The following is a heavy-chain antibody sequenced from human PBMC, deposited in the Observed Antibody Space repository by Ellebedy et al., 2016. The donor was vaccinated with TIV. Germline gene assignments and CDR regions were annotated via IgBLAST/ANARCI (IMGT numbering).Heavy chain of an antibody. CDR3: AKDALITTIIGRGGWFDP. CDR2: IYHSGNT. CDR1: GYSISRGYY. J-gene: IGHJ5*02. V-gene: IGHV4-38-2*02. D-gene: IGHD3-22*01. Sequence: MPSETLSLTCTVSGYSISRGYYWGWIRQPPGKGLEWIGNIYHSGNTYYNPSLKNRVTISVDTSKNQFSLTLSSVTAADTAVYYCAKDALITTIIGRGGWFDPWGQGTLVTVSS.